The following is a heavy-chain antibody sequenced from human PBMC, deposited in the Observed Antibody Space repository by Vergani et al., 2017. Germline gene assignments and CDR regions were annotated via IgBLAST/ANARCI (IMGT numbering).Heavy chain of an antibody. J-gene: IGHJ4*02. Sequence: EVQLLESGGGLVQPGGSLRLSCAASGFTFSSYAMSWVRQAPGKGLEWVSAISGSGGSTYYADSVKRRFTISRDNSKNTLYLQMNSLRAEDTAVYYCAKYGANYYDSSGYYGFLVYFDYWGQGTLVTVSS. CDR1: GFTFSSYA. CDR3: AKYGANYYDSSGYYGFLVYFDY. CDR2: ISGSGGST. V-gene: IGHV3-23*01. D-gene: IGHD3-22*01.